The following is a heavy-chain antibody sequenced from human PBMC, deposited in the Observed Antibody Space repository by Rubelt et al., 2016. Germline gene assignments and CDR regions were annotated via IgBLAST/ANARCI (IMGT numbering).Heavy chain of an antibody. CDR1: GGSISSGGYY. J-gene: IGHJ5*02. Sequence: QVQLQESGPGLVKPSQTLSLTCTVSGGSISSGGYYWSWIRQHPGKGLEWIGYIYYSGSTYYNPSLKCRVTISVDTSKNQFSLKLSSGTAADTAVYYCARDRDVDTADNWFDPWGQGTLVTVSS. CDR2: IYYSGST. D-gene: IGHD5-18*01. V-gene: IGHV4-31*03. CDR3: ARDRDVDTADNWFDP.